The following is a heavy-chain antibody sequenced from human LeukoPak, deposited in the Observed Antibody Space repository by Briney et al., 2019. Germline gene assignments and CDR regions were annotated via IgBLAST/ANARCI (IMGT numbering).Heavy chain of an antibody. V-gene: IGHV3-23*01. CDR2: ISRSGGST. Sequence: GGSLRLSCAASGFTFTDYALSWVRQAPGKGLEWVSAISRSGGSTYYADSVKGRFTISRDNSKNTLYLQMNSLRAEDAAVYYCAKDQFRSPYYYGSGSQNPLDYWGQGTLVTVSS. J-gene: IGHJ4*02. D-gene: IGHD3-10*01. CDR1: GFTFTDYA. CDR3: AKDQFRSPYYYGSGSQNPLDY.